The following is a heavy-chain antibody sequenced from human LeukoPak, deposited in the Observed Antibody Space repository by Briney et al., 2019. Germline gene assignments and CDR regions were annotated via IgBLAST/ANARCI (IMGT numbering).Heavy chain of an antibody. CDR3: ARDPRGFGESTAYYFDF. V-gene: IGHV3-66*01. J-gene: IGHJ4*02. CDR1: GFTVSSNY. D-gene: IGHD3-10*01. CDR2: IYSGGST. Sequence: GGSLRLSCAASGFTVSSNYMNWLRQAPGRGLEWVSVIYSGGSTYYSNPVKGRFTISRDISNNTLYLQMNSLRAEDTAVYYCARDPRGFGESTAYYFDFWGQGTLVTVSS.